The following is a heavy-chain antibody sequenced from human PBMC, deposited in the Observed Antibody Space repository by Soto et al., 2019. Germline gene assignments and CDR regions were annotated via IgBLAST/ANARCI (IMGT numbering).Heavy chain of an antibody. CDR2: IANSSGKK. CDR1: GFTFSHYW. D-gene: IGHD2-15*01. Sequence: PGGSLRLSCAASGFTFSHYWMNWVRQAPGKGLEWVSYIANSSGKKDYADSVKGRFTISRDNAKNSVYLQMNSLRAEDTAVYYCARGFCHGGSCYYVYYYGMDVWGQGTTVTVSS. J-gene: IGHJ6*02. CDR3: ARGFCHGGSCYYVYYYGMDV. V-gene: IGHV3-48*04.